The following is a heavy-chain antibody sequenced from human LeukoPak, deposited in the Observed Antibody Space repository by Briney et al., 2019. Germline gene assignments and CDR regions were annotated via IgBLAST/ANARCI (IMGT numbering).Heavy chain of an antibody. J-gene: IGHJ6*03. CDR2: ISSSGTNI. Sequence: GGSLRLSCDASGFIFIGYTMNWVRQAPGKGLEWVSCISSSGTNIYYADSVKGRFTISRDNAKNSLSLQMNSLRAEDMAVYYCARDPYSGGYGAYYYYMDVWGKGTTVTVSS. CDR1: GFIFIGYT. D-gene: IGHD1-26*01. CDR3: ARDPYSGGYGAYYYYMDV. V-gene: IGHV3-21*01.